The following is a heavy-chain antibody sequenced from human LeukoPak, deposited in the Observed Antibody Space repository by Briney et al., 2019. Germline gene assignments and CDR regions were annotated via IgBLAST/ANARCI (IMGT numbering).Heavy chain of an antibody. V-gene: IGHV3-23*01. D-gene: IGHD2-15*01. CDR1: GFTFSSYA. CDR2: TTTSGGGT. J-gene: IGHJ4*02. Sequence: GGSLRLSCAASGFTFSSYAMNWVRQPPGKGLEWVSTTTTSGGGTYYADSVKGRFTISRDNAKNTLYLQMNSLRAEDTALYYCVKALGSCSSATCSYFAYWGQGALVTVSS. CDR3: VKALGSCSSATCSYFAY.